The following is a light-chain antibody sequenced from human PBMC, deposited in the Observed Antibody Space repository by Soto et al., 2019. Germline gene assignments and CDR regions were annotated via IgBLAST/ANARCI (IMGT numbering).Light chain of an antibody. CDR3: SSYTSSSTYV. CDR2: DVS. J-gene: IGLJ1*01. V-gene: IGLV2-14*01. Sequence: QSALTQPASVSGSPGQSIAISCTGTSSDVGGDHNFVSWYQQHPGKAPKLIIYDVSNRPSGVSNRFSGSKSGNTASLTISGLQAEDEADYYCSSYTSSSTYVFGTGTKVHRP. CDR1: SSDVGGDHNF.